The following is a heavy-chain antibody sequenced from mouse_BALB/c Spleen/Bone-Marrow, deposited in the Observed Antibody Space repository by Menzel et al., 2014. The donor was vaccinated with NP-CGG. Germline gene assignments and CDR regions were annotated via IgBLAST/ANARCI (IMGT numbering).Heavy chain of an antibody. CDR3: ARSGSSSGYFDY. V-gene: IGHV5-17*02. CDR1: GFTFSSFG. Sequence: EVKLVESGGGLVQPGGSRKLSCAASGFTFSSFGMHWVRQAPEKGLEWVAYISSGSSTVYYADKVMGRFTISRDKPENTLFLQMTSLRSEDTAMYYCARSGSSSGYFDYWGQGTTLTVSS. J-gene: IGHJ2*01. CDR2: ISSGSSTV. D-gene: IGHD1-1*01.